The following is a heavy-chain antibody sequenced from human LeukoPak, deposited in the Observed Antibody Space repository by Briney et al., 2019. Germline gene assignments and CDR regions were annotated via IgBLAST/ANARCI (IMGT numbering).Heavy chain of an antibody. V-gene: IGHV3-21*01. CDR3: ARYPYARDYYYYYMDV. CDR1: GFTFSSYS. CDR2: ISSSSSYI. D-gene: IGHD2-2*01. J-gene: IGHJ6*03. Sequence: MTGGSLRLSCAASGFTFSSYSMNWVRQAPGKGLEWVSSISSSSSYIYYADSVKGRFTISRDNAKNSLYLQMHSLRAEDTAVYYCARYPYARDYYYYYMDVWGKGTTVTVSS.